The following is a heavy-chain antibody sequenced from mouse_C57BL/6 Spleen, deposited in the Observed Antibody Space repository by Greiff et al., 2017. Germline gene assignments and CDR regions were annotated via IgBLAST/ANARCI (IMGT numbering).Heavy chain of an antibody. Sequence: VQLQQSGAELVRPGASVKLSCTASGFNIKDGYMHWVKQRPEQGLEWIGWIDPENGDTEYASKFQGKATITADTSSNTAYLQLSSLTSEDSAVYYCTAGIHYAMDYWGQGTSVTVSS. CDR2: IDPENGDT. V-gene: IGHV14-4*01. CDR1: GFNIKDGY. J-gene: IGHJ4*01. CDR3: TAGIHYAMDY.